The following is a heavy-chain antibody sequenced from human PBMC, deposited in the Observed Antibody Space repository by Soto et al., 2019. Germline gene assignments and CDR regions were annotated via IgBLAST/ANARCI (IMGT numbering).Heavy chain of an antibody. V-gene: IGHV3-48*01. CDR1: GFTFSSYS. Sequence: PGGSLRLSCAASGFTFSSYSMNWVRQAPGKGLEWVSYISSSSSTIYYADSVKGRFTISRDNAKNSLYLQINSLRAEDTAVYYCARDFTGSSSVNWGQGTLVTVSS. J-gene: IGHJ4*02. D-gene: IGHD6-6*01. CDR3: ARDFTGSSSVN. CDR2: ISSSSSTI.